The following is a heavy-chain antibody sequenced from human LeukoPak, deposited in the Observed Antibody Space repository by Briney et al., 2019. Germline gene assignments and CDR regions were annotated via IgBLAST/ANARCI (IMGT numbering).Heavy chain of an antibody. V-gene: IGHV3-23*01. CDR1: GFTFSSYA. J-gene: IGHJ1*01. CDR2: ISGSGGST. D-gene: IGHD2-2*02. Sequence: GGSLRPSCAASGFTFSSYAMSWVRQAPGKGLEWVSAISGSGGSTYYADSVKGRFTISRDNSKNTLYLQMNSLRAEDTAVYYCAKDLYQCSSTSCYNAAEYFQHWGQGTLVTVSS. CDR3: AKDLYQCSSTSCYNAAEYFQH.